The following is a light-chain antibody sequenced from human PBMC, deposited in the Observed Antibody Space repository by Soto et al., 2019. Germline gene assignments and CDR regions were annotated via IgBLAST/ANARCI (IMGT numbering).Light chain of an antibody. Sequence: SFLTRPHSVSGAPGQRVTISCAWSSSNIGAGYDVHWYQQLPGTAPKLLIYGNSNRPSGVPDRFSGSKSGTSASLAITGLQAEDEADYYCQSYDSSLSGYVFGTGTKVTVL. CDR1: SSNIGAGYD. CDR3: QSYDSSLSGYV. CDR2: GNS. J-gene: IGLJ1*01. V-gene: IGLV1-40*01.